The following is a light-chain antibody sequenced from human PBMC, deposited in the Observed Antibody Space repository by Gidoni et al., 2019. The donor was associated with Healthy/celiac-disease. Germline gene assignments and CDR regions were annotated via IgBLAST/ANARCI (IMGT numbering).Light chain of an antibody. CDR3: QQSYSTHWS. CDR1: QSISSY. Sequence: DIQMTQSPSSLSASVGDRVTITCRASQSISSYLNWYQQKPGKAPKLLIYAASSLQSGVPSRFSSSGAGTKFTLTISSLQPEDFATYYCQQSYSTHWSFXXXTKVEIK. V-gene: IGKV1-39*01. CDR2: AAS. J-gene: IGKJ1*01.